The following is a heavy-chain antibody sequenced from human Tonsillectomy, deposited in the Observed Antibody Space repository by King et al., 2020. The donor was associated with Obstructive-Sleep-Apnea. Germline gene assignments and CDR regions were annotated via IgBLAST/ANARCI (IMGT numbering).Heavy chain of an antibody. CDR1: DDSFSSYY. J-gene: IGHJ2*01. Sequence: VQLQESGPGLVKPSETLSLTCTVSDDSFSSYYWAWIRQPPGKGLEWIGYIYYTGSTSYNPSLKSRVTISIDTTKKQFSLKLSSVTASDTAVYYCARDPVMGHDILTDVLMVACYFALWGRGTLVSVSS. V-gene: IGHV4-59*01. D-gene: IGHD3-9*01. CDR2: IYYTGST. CDR3: ARDPVMGHDILTDVLMVACYFAL.